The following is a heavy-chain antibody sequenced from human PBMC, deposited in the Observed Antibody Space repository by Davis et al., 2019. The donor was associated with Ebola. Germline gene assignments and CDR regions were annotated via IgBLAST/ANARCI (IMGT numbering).Heavy chain of an antibody. CDR2: IYPTDSYL. Sequence: GESLKISCKGSGYSFTNYWIAWVRQMPGKGLEWMGIIYPTDSYLRYSPSFEGQVTISADKSTSAAYLQWTSLKASDTAIYYCARKLDLPVPGFDYWGQGTLVTVSS. J-gene: IGHJ4*02. CDR1: GYSFTNYW. V-gene: IGHV5-51*01. CDR3: ARKLDLPVPGFDY. D-gene: IGHD6-19*01.